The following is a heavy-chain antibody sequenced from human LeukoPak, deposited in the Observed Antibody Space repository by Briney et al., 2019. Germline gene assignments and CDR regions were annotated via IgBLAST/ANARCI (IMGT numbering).Heavy chain of an antibody. Sequence: SVKVSCKASGGTFSSYAISWVRQAPGQGLEWMGGIIPIFGTANYAQKFQGRVTITADESTSTAYMELSSLRSEDTAVYYCARGRMGGYCSSTSCYQYPDYWGQGTLVTVSS. D-gene: IGHD2-2*01. J-gene: IGHJ4*02. V-gene: IGHV1-69*01. CDR1: GGTFSSYA. CDR3: ARGRMGGYCSSTSCYQYPDY. CDR2: IIPIFGTA.